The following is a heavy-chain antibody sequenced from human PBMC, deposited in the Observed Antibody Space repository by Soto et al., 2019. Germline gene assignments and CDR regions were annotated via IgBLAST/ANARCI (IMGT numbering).Heavy chain of an antibody. Sequence: QVQLVQSGAEVKKPGSSLKVSCKASGGTFGSYAISWVRQAPGQGLEWMGGIIPIPGTANYAQKFQGRVTIAADDSTGNAYMELSSLRSEDTAVYYCVRSQGSSPRLDIYYYYYYGMDVWGQGTTVTVSS. CDR2: IIPIPGTA. CDR3: VRSQGSSPRLDIYYYYYYGMDV. J-gene: IGHJ6*02. D-gene: IGHD2-2*01. V-gene: IGHV1-69*01. CDR1: GGTFGSYA.